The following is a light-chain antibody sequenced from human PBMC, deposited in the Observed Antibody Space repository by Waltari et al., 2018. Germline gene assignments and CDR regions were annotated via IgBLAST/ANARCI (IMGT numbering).Light chain of an antibody. CDR2: SNN. V-gene: IGLV1-44*01. J-gene: IGLJ2*01. Sequence: QSVLTQPPSASGTPGQRVTISCSGSSSNIGSYNVNWYQQLPGTAPKLLIYSNNQRPSGVPDRFSGYKSGTSASQVISGLQSEDEAEYYCAAWDDSLIGRVFGGGTKLTVL. CDR3: AAWDDSLIGRV. CDR1: SSNIGSYN.